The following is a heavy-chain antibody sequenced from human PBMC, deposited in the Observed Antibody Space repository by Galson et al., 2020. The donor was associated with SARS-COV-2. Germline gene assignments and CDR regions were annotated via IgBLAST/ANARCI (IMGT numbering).Heavy chain of an antibody. D-gene: IGHD6-19*01. Sequence: SQTLSLTCAISGDSVSSNSAAWNWIRQSPSRGLEWLGRTYYRSKWYNDYAVSVKSRITINPDTSKNQFSLQLNSVTPEDTAVYYCARSIAVAGDYYYGMDVWGQGTTVTVSS. CDR1: GDSVSSNSAA. CDR2: TYYRSKWYN. J-gene: IGHJ6*02. CDR3: ARSIAVAGDYYYGMDV. V-gene: IGHV6-1*01.